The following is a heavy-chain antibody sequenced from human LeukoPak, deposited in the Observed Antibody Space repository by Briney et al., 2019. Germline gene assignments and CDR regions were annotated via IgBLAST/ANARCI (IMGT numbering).Heavy chain of an antibody. CDR1: GFTFSSYE. CDR2: ISSSGSTI. CDR3: AKAPVTTCRGAFCYPFDY. D-gene: IGHD2-15*01. J-gene: IGHJ4*02. V-gene: IGHV3-48*03. Sequence: GGSLRLSCAASGFTFSSYEMNWVRQAPGKGLEWVSYISSSGSTIYYADSVKGRFTISRDSSKNTLFLQMNRLRPEDAAVYYCAKAPVTTCRGAFCYPFDYWGLGTLVTVSS.